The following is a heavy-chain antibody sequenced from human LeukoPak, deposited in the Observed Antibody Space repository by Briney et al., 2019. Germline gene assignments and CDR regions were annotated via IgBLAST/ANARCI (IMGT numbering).Heavy chain of an antibody. V-gene: IGHV4-30-2*01. J-gene: IGHJ4*02. CDR3: AGRIAVAGTIADY. CDR2: IYHSGST. Sequence: PSETLSLTCAVSGGSISSGGYSWSWIRQPPGKGLEWIGYIYHSGSTYYNPSLKSRVTISVDRSKNQFSLKLSSVTAADTAVYYCAGRIAVAGTIADYWGQGTLVTVSS. CDR1: GGSISSGGYS. D-gene: IGHD6-19*01.